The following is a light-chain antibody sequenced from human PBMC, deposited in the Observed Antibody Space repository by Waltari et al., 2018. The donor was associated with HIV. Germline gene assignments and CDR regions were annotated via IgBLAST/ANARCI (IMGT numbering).Light chain of an antibody. CDR2: DNN. V-gene: IGLV1-51*01. J-gene: IGLJ2*01. CDR3: GTWDSDLRAVV. CDR1: RSNLEDNN. Sequence: QSVLTQPPSVSAAPGPRVPISCPGSRSNLEDNNVSWYQPLPGTDPSLLIYDNNRRVSGVPGRFSGSKSGTAATLGITGLQTGDEADYFCGTWDSDLRAVVFGGGTKLTVL.